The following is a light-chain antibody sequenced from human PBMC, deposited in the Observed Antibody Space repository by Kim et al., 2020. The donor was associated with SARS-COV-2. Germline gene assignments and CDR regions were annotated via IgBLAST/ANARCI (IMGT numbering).Light chain of an antibody. V-gene: IGLV3-21*04. Sequence: VAPGKTARITCGGNNIGSKRVHWYQQKPGQAPVLVIYYDSDRPSGIPERFSGSNSGNTATLTISRVEAGDEADYYCQVWDSSINWVFGGGTQLTVL. CDR2: YDS. CDR3: QVWDSSINWV. J-gene: IGLJ3*02. CDR1: NIGSKR.